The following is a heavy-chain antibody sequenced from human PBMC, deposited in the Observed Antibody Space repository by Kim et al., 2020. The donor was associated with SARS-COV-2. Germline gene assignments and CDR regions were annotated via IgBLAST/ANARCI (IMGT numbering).Heavy chain of an antibody. V-gene: IGHV3-9*01. Sequence: GGSLRLSCAASGFTFDDYAMHWVRQAPGKGLEWVSGISWNSGSIGYADSVKGRFTISRDNAKNSLYLQMNSLRAEDTALYYCAKDRGGYYDSSGYYKDAFDIWGQGTMVTVSS. CDR2: ISWNSGSI. CDR1: GFTFDDYA. D-gene: IGHD3-22*01. CDR3: AKDRGGYYDSSGYYKDAFDI. J-gene: IGHJ3*02.